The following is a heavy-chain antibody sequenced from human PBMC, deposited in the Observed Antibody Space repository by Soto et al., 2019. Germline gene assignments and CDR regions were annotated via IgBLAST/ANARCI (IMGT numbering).Heavy chain of an antibody. CDR3: ARLPKGDYYYYGMDV. D-gene: IGHD1-26*01. CDR1: GGPISSSSYY. CDR2: IYYSGST. Sequence: PSETLSLTCTVSGGPISSSSYYWGWIRQPPGKGLEWIGSIYYSGSTYYNPSLKSRVTISVDTSKNQFSLKLSSVTAADTAVYYCARLPKGDYYYYGMDVWGQGTTVTVSS. J-gene: IGHJ6*02. V-gene: IGHV4-39*01.